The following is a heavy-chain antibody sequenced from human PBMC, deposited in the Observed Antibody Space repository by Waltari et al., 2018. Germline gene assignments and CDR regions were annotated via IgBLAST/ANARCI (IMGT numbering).Heavy chain of an antibody. CDR2: INTNSGKP. J-gene: IGHJ4*02. Sequence: QVQLVPSGSELKKPVAPVTLSCKASGYTFHGSPRNWVRQAPGRGLEWMGWINTNSGKPTHAQGFTGRFDFSLDTSGSTAYLQISSLKAEDSAVYFCARDWVRGLDYWGQGTLVTVSS. D-gene: IGHD3-10*01. V-gene: IGHV7-4-1*02. CDR1: GYTFHGSP. CDR3: ARDWVRGLDY.